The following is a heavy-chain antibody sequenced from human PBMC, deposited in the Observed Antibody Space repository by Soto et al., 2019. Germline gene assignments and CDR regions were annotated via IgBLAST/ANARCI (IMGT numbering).Heavy chain of an antibody. CDR3: AKSRFYYYDSSGYYPFDY. CDR2: ISGSGGST. J-gene: IGHJ4*02. CDR1: GFTFSSYA. D-gene: IGHD3-22*01. Sequence: GGSLRLSCAASGFTFSSYAMSRVRQAPGKGLEWVSAISGSGGSTYYADSVKGRFTISRDNSKNTLYLQMNSLRAEDTAVYYCAKSRFYYYDSSGYYPFDYWGQGTLVTVSS. V-gene: IGHV3-23*01.